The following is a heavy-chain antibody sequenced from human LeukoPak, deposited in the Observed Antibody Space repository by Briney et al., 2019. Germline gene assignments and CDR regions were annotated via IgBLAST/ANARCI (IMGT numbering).Heavy chain of an antibody. Sequence: ASVKVSCKASGYTFTSYYMHWVRQAPGRGLEWMGIINPSGGSTSYAQKFQGRVTMTRDTSTSTVYMELSSLRSEDTAVYYCARGLQWLVWGYYYYGMDVWGQGTTVTVSS. CDR3: ARGLQWLVWGYYYYGMDV. J-gene: IGHJ6*02. D-gene: IGHD6-19*01. V-gene: IGHV1-46*01. CDR2: INPSGGST. CDR1: GYTFTSYY.